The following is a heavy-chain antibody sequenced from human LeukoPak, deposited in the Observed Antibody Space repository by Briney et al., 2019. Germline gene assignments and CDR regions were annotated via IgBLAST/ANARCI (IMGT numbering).Heavy chain of an antibody. CDR1: GGTFSSYA. V-gene: IGHV1-69*13. J-gene: IGHJ5*02. D-gene: IGHD6-13*01. Sequence: SVKVSCKASGGTFSSYAISWVRQAPGQRLEWMGGIIPIFGTANYAQKFQGRVTITADESTSTAYMELSSLRSEDTAVYYCARGASSSSGRWFDPWGQGTLVTVSS. CDR3: ARGASSSSGRWFDP. CDR2: IIPIFGTA.